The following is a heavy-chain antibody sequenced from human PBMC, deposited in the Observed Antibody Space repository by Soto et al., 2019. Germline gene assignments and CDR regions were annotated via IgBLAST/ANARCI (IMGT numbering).Heavy chain of an antibody. CDR2: IYYSGST. CDR3: ARRAGSGYDLSEWGR. CDR1: GGSISSSSYY. J-gene: IGHJ4*02. V-gene: IGHV4-39*01. Sequence: QLQLQESGPGLVKPSETLSLTCTVSGGSISSSSYYWGWIRQPPGKGLEWIGSIYYSGSTYYNPSLKSRVTISVDTSKNQFSLKLSSVTAADTAVYYCARRAGSGYDLSEWGRWGQGTLVTVSS. D-gene: IGHD5-12*01.